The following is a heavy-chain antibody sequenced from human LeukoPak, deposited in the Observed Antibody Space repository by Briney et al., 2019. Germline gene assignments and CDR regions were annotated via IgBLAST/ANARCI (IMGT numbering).Heavy chain of an antibody. J-gene: IGHJ4*02. Sequence: GASVKVSCKTAGYTFSGYYIHWVRQAPGQGLEWMGWINPNSGDTSYAQKFQGRVTITADESTSTAYMELSSLRSEDTAVYYCAREGRYCSSTSCYPSFDYWGQGTLVTVSS. CDR2: INPNSGDT. CDR3: AREGRYCSSTSCYPSFDY. CDR1: GYTFSGYY. V-gene: IGHV1-2*02. D-gene: IGHD2-2*01.